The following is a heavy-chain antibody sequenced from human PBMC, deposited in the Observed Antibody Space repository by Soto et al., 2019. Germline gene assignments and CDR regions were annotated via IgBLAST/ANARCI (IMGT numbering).Heavy chain of an antibody. CDR1: GYSFSDYG. CDR3: ARYGYSSGWYPGTGMDV. CDR2: ISTYNGNT. V-gene: IGHV1-18*04. D-gene: IGHD6-19*01. J-gene: IGHJ6*02. Sequence: QVQLVQSGAEVKKPGASLKVSCQASGYSFSDYGIAWVRQAPGQGLAWVGWISTYNGNTNYAQKFQGRDTMTTDTSANKAYMELRSLRSDDTAMYYCARYGYSSGWYPGTGMDVWGQGTPDTVSS.